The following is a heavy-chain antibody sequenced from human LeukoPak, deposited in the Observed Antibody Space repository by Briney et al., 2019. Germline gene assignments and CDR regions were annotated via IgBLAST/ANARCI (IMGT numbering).Heavy chain of an antibody. V-gene: IGHV3-33*06. J-gene: IGHJ4*02. CDR3: AKEECSSTSCYPFDY. Sequence: GRSLRLSCAASGFTFSSYGMHWVRQAPGKGLEWVAVIWYDGSNKYYADSVKGRFTISRDNSKNTLYLQMNSLRAEDTAVYYCAKEECSSTSCYPFDYWGQGTLVTVSS. CDR2: IWYDGSNK. D-gene: IGHD2-2*01. CDR1: GFTFSSYG.